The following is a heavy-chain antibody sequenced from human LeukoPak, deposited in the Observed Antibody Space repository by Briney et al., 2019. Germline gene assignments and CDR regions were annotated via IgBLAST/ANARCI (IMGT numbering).Heavy chain of an antibody. J-gene: IGHJ6*03. CDR2: INPNSGGT. CDR3: ARNVVPAAQYYYYMDV. D-gene: IGHD2-2*01. V-gene: IGHV1-2*02. CDR1: GYTFTGYY. Sequence: ASVKVSCKASGYTFTGYYMHWVRQAPGQGLEWMGWINPNSGGTNYAQKLQGRVTMTRDTSISTAYMELSRLRSDDTAVYYCARNVVPAAQYYYYMDVWGKGTTVTVSS.